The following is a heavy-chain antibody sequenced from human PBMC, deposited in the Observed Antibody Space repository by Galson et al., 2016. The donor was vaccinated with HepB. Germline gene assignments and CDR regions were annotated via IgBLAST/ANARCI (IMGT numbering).Heavy chain of an antibody. J-gene: IGHJ4*02. CDR1: GGIFSSYA. Sequence: SCKASGGIFSSYAISWVRQAPGQGLEWMGGIIPSFVTPTYAQKFQGRVTITADESTSTVSMELSSLKSEATAVDYCAIDLGYSDDLGDSWGQGTLVTVSS. CDR2: IIPSFVTP. V-gene: IGHV1-69*01. D-gene: IGHD1-26*01. CDR3: AIDLGYSDDLGDS.